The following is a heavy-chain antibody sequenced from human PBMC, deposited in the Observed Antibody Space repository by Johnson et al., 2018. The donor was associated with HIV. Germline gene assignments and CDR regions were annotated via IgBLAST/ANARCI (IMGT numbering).Heavy chain of an antibody. CDR1: GFTFSNAW. J-gene: IGHJ3*02. Sequence: VQLVESGGGLVKPGGSLRLSCVGSGFTFSNAWMSWVRQAPGQGLEWVGRIKSKTDGGTTDYAAPVKGRFTISRDDSKNTLYLQMNSLRAEDTALYYCAKGHTSSSIAPLGIWGQGTMVTVSP. CDR3: AKGHTSSSIAPLGI. V-gene: IGHV3-15*05. D-gene: IGHD6-6*01. CDR2: IKSKTDGGTT.